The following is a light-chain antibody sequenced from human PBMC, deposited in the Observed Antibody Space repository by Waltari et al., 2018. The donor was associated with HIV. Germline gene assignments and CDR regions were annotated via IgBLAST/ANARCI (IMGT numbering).Light chain of an antibody. CDR1: QNINNC. J-gene: IGKJ2*01. Sequence: DIQMTQSPSSLSASVGDRVTITCRASQNINNCLNWYQQRPGKAPTLLIYAASSLLSGVPSRFSGSGSGTDFTLTVTSLQPEDFATYYCQQSYNTPYTFGLGTKLDIK. CDR3: QQSYNTPYT. V-gene: IGKV1-39*01. CDR2: AAS.